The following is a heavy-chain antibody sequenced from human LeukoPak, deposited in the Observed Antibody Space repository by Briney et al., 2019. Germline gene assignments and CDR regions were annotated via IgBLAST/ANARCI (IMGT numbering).Heavy chain of an antibody. V-gene: IGHV3-23*01. J-gene: IGHJ4*02. Sequence: QPSETLSLTCTVSGGSVSSGSYYWSWIRQPPGKGLEWVSSIGTTSGTTYYPDSVNGRFAISTDNSKNTLYLQMNSLRAEDTAVYYCAGSFTRGWFAWGHWGQGTLVTVSS. CDR2: IGTTSGTT. D-gene: IGHD6-19*01. CDR3: AGSFTRGWFAWGH. CDR1: GGSVSSGSYY.